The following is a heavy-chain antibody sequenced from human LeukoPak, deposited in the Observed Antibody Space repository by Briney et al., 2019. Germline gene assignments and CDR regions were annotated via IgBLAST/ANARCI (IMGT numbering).Heavy chain of an antibody. CDR1: GFTFSSYA. D-gene: IGHD1-26*01. CDR2: ISYDGSNK. CDR3: ARDGPRSGSYSLDY. V-gene: IGHV3-30-3*01. J-gene: IGHJ4*02. Sequence: GGSLRLSCAASGFTFSSYAMHWVRQAPGKGLEWVAVISYDGSNKYYADSVKGRSTISRDNSKNTLYLQMNSLRAEDTAVYYCARDGPRSGSYSLDYWGQGTLVTVSS.